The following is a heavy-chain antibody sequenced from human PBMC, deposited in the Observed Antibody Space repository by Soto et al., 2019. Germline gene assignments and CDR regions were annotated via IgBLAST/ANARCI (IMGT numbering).Heavy chain of an antibody. V-gene: IGHV3-73*02. D-gene: IGHD3-22*01. J-gene: IGHJ5*02. Sequence: EVQLVESGGGLVQPGGSLKLSCADSGFTFSGSAMHWVRQASGKGLEWIGRIRSKANNYATAYAASVKGRFTISRDDSKNTAYLQMNTLKIEDTAVYYCTRQVTDGGDYDSSGYVLTWGQGTLVTVSS. CDR2: IRSKANNYAT. CDR3: TRQVTDGGDYDSSGYVLT. CDR1: GFTFSGSA.